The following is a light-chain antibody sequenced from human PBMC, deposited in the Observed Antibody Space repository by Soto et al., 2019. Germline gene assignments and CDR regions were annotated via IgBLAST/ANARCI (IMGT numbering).Light chain of an antibody. CDR2: DAT. CDR1: QRVSKY. J-gene: IGKJ4*02. CDR3: QERSHWPSLT. Sequence: LLTQSPATLSLSPGEGASLSCRASQRVSKYVAWYQQKPVQAPRLLIYDATNIATGMPARFSGSGYGTVCTLSMTSLEPEDFAVYVCQERSHWPSLTFGGGIKVEI. V-gene: IGKV3-11*01.